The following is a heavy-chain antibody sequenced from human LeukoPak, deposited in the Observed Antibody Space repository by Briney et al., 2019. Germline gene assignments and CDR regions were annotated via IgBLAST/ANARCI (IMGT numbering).Heavy chain of an antibody. CDR3: ASGYNYGYPFDS. V-gene: IGHV4-38-2*01. CDR1: RYSISSGYY. J-gene: IGHJ4*02. D-gene: IGHD5-18*01. Sequence: SETLSLTCAVSRYSISSGYYWGWIRQPPGKALEWIGSIYHSGSTYYNPSLKSRVTISVDTSKNQFSLKMSSVTAADTAVYYCASGYNYGYPFDSWGQGTLVTVSS. CDR2: IYHSGST.